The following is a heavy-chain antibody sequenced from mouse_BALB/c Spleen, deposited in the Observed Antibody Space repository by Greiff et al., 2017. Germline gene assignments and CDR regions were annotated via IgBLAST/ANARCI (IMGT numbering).Heavy chain of an antibody. CDR1: GYTFTSYV. J-gene: IGHJ3*01. Sequence: VHVKQSGPELVKPGASVKMSCKASGYTFTSYVMHWVKQKPGQGLEWIGYINPYNDGTKYNEKFKGKATLTSDKSSSTAYMELSSLTSEDSAVYYCAREGLGRYDGFAYWGQGTLVTVSA. CDR2: INPYNDGT. V-gene: IGHV1-14*01. CDR3: AREGLGRYDGFAY. D-gene: IGHD2-14*01.